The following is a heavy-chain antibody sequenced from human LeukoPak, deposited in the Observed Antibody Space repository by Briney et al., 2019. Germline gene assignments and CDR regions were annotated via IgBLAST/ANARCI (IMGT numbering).Heavy chain of an antibody. CDR2: IYCSGST. V-gene: IGHV4-59*08. J-gene: IGHJ6*02. CDR1: GGSISSYY. CDR3: ARGYSSGWYWGPRGMDV. Sequence: PSETLSLTCIVSGGSISSYYWSWIRQPPGKGLEWIGYIYCSGSTNYNPSLKSRVTISVDTSKNQFSLKLSSVTAADTAVYYCARGYSSGWYWGPRGMDVWGQGTTVTVSS. D-gene: IGHD6-19*01.